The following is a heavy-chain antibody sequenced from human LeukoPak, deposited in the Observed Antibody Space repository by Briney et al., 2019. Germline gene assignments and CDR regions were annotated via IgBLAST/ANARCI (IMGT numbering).Heavy chain of an antibody. Sequence: ASVKVSCKASGYTFTGYYMHWVRQAPGQGLEWMGWINPNSGGTNYAQKFQGRVTMTRDTSISTACMELSRLRSDDTAVYYCASGVYDFWSGYYNWGQGTLVTVSS. V-gene: IGHV1-2*02. CDR1: GYTFTGYY. CDR3: ASGVYDFWSGYYN. D-gene: IGHD3-3*01. CDR2: INPNSGGT. J-gene: IGHJ4*02.